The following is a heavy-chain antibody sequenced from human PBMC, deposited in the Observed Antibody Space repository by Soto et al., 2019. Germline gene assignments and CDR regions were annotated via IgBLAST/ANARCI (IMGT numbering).Heavy chain of an antibody. D-gene: IGHD2-21*01. CDR1: GYTFTSYG. Sequence: ASVKVSCKASGYTFTSYGISWVRQAPGQGLEWMGWISAYNGNTNYAQKLQGRVTMTTDTSTSTAYMELRSLRSDDTAGYYCARDPGCGGECYAYFDYWGKGTLVTVSS. J-gene: IGHJ4*02. CDR2: ISAYNGNT. CDR3: ARDPGCGGECYAYFDY. V-gene: IGHV1-18*04.